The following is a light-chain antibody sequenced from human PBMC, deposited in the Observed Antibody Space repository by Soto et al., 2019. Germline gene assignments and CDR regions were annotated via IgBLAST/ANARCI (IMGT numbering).Light chain of an antibody. CDR3: HQYGTSPYT. Sequence: EIVLTQSPGTLSLSPGERVTLSCRASQSVIDSHLAWYQQKPAQAPRLLIYHISTRAPGIPDRFSGSGSGTDFTLTINTLEPEDLAVYYCHQYGTSPYTFGQGTKL. CDR2: HIS. V-gene: IGKV3-20*01. CDR1: QSVIDSH. J-gene: IGKJ2*01.